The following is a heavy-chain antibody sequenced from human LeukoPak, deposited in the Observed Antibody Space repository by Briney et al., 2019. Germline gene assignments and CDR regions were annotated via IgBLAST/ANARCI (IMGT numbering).Heavy chain of an antibody. CDR1: GGSISSYY. CDR2: IYYSGST. J-gene: IGHJ6*03. Sequence: PSETLSLTCTVSGGSISSYYWSWIRQPPGKGLEWIGYIYYSGSTNYNPSLKSRVTISVDTSKNQFSLKLSSVTAADTAVYYCAREIPGGDFWSGYTTSYYMDVWGKGTMVTVSS. D-gene: IGHD3-3*01. CDR3: AREIPGGDFWSGYTTSYYMDV. V-gene: IGHV4-59*01.